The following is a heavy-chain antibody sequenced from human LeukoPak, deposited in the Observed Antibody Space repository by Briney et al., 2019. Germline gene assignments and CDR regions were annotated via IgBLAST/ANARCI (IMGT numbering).Heavy chain of an antibody. CDR2: IKQDGSEK. CDR3: ARDLSSGCLYPDY. D-gene: IGHD6-19*01. Sequence: GGSLRLSCAASGFTFSSYWMSWVRQAPGKGLEWVASIKQDGSEKYYVDSVKGRFTISRDNAKNSLYLQMNSLRAEDTAVYYCARDLSSGCLYPDYWGQGALVTVSS. CDR1: GFTFSSYW. J-gene: IGHJ4*02. V-gene: IGHV3-7*01.